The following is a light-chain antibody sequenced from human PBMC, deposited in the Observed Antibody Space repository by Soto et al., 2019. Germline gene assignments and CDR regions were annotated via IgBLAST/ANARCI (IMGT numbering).Light chain of an antibody. CDR3: CSYASSSTLYV. CDR2: EIS. V-gene: IGLV2-14*03. CDR1: SGDVGGYNY. Sequence: QSVLTQPASMSGSPVQSITISCTGTSGDVGGYNYVSWYQQHPGKAPKLMIYEISSRPSGVSNRFSGSKSGNTASLTISGLQAEDEADYYCCSYASSSTLYVFGTGTKVTVL. J-gene: IGLJ1*01.